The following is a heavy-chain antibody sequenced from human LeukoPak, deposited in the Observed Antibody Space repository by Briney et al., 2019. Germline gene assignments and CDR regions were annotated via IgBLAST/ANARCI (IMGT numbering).Heavy chain of an antibody. CDR2: INPNSGVT. J-gene: IGHJ4*02. D-gene: IGHD6-13*01. CDR3: ARSRGLFSSWYADY. Sequence: ASVKVSCKASGYTFTDYYMHWVRQAPGQGLEWMRWINPNSGVTNYAQKFQGRVTMTRDTSISTAYMELSRLRSDDTAVYSCARSRGLFSSWYADYWGQGTLVTVSS. V-gene: IGHV1-2*02. CDR1: GYTFTDYY.